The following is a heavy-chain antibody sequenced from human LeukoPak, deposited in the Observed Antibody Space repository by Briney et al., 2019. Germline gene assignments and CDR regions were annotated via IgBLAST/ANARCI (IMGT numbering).Heavy chain of an antibody. CDR1: GCSRRTRGGG. Sequence: SGPTLVNPPQTLTLTCTFSGCSRRTRGGGVGWIRQPPGKALEWLSIIYWDDDNRYSPSLKSRLTITKDTSKNQVVLTMTNMDPVDTATYYCAHRPGSSPYNDWFDPWGQGTLVTVSS. CDR3: AHRPGSSPYNDWFDP. V-gene: IGHV2-5*02. J-gene: IGHJ5*02. CDR2: IYWDDDN. D-gene: IGHD6-6*01.